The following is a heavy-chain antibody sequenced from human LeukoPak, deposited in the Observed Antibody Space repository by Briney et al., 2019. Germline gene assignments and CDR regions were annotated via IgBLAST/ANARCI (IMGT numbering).Heavy chain of an antibody. J-gene: IGHJ5*02. V-gene: IGHV6-1*01. CDR2: TYYRSKWFN. Sequence: SQALSLTCAISGDSVSSNSAAWNWIRQSPSRGLEWLGRTYYRSKWFNDYAVSVQSRITINPDTSKNQFSLQLNSVTAEDTAVYYCTRFNSNTKWFDPWGQGTLVTASS. CDR1: GDSVSSNSAA. CDR3: TRFNSNTKWFDP. D-gene: IGHD3-3*01.